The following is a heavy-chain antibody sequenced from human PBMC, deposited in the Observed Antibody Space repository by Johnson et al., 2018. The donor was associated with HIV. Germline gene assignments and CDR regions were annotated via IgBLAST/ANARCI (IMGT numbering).Heavy chain of an antibody. CDR1: GFTFSSFW. J-gene: IGHJ3*02. D-gene: IGHD3-22*01. Sequence: QVHLVESGGGLVQPGGSLRLSCAASGFTFSSFWMTWVRQAPGKGLEWVAIIWYDGSNRYYADSVKGRFTISRDNSKNTLYLEMKSLRAEDTAVYYCAKDTGAYYDTFLAFDIWGQGTMVTVSS. CDR3: AKDTGAYYDTFLAFDI. V-gene: IGHV3-33*06. CDR2: IWYDGSNR.